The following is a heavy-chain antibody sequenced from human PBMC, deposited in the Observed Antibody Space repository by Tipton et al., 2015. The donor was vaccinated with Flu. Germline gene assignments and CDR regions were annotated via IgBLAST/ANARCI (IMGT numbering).Heavy chain of an antibody. CDR1: GFSFNNYW. J-gene: IGHJ3*01. CDR3: VKEESVYQNGFDV. Sequence: SLRLSCAASGFSFNNYWMSWVRQPPGKGLEWVANIKQDGSEIHYVESVKGRFTISRDNAKNALSLQMNNLRAADTAVYYCVKEESVYQNGFDVWGQGTMVTVSS. D-gene: IGHD2/OR15-2a*01. CDR2: IKQDGSEI. V-gene: IGHV3-7*01.